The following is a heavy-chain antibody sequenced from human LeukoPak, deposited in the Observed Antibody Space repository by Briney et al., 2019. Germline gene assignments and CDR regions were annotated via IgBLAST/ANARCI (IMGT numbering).Heavy chain of an antibody. J-gene: IGHJ4*02. V-gene: IGHV4-59*01. D-gene: IGHD4-11*01. Sequence: SETLFLXCTVSGGSISSYYWSWIRQPPGKGLESIGYIYYSGSTNYNPSLKSRVTISVDTSKNQFSLKLSSVTAADTAVYYCARAPITTSVPFDYWGQGTLVTVSS. CDR1: GGSISSYY. CDR3: ARAPITTSVPFDY. CDR2: IYYSGST.